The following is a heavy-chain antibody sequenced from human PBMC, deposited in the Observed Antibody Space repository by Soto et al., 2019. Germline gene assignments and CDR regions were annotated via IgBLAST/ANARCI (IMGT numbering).Heavy chain of an antibody. CDR3: ARDLDLGGHDFWSGYRGFDY. V-gene: IGHV3-7*01. D-gene: IGHD3-3*01. CDR2: IKQDGSEK. Sequence: PGGSLRLSCAASGFTFSSYWMSWVRQAPGKGLEWVANIKQDGSEKYYVDSVKGRFTISRDNAKNSLYLQMNSLRAEDTAVYYCARDLDLGGHDFWSGYRGFDYWGQGTLVTVSS. CDR1: GFTFSSYW. J-gene: IGHJ4*02.